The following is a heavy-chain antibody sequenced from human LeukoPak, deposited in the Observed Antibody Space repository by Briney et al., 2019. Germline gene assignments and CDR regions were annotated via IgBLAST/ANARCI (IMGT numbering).Heavy chain of an antibody. Sequence: SETLSLTCTVSGGSISSSSYYWGWIRQPPGKGLEWIGSIYYSGSTYYNPSLKSRVTISVDTSKNQFSLKLSSVTAADTAVYYCAKGGGQWLGYFDYRGQGTLVTVSS. D-gene: IGHD6-19*01. V-gene: IGHV4-39*07. CDR3: AKGGGQWLGYFDY. CDR2: IYYSGST. CDR1: GGSISSSSYY. J-gene: IGHJ4*02.